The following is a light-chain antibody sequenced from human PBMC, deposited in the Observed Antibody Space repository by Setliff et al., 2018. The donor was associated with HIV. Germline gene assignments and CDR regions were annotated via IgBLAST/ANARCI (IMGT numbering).Light chain of an antibody. J-gene: IGLJ1*01. CDR1: SSDIGSHNH. CDR3: ASYAGDGVHDFYV. V-gene: IGLV2-8*01. Sequence: QSVLTQPPSASGSPGQSVAISCTGTSSDIGSHNHFSWYQQYPGKAPKLMIYELSQRPSGVPDRFSGSKSGNTASLTVSGLQAEDEADYYCASYAGDGVHDFYVFGTGTKVTVL. CDR2: ELS.